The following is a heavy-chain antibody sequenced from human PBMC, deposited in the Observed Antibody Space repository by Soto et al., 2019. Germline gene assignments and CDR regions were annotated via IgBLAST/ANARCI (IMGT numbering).Heavy chain of an antibody. Sequence: GGSLSLSCAVSGFTFTSYDMPWARQVTGKGLEWVSAIGTAGDTYYPGSVKGRFTISRESAKNSLFLQINSLRAGDTAVYYCARVINYHTSGFYYDYWGQGTVVTVSS. V-gene: IGHV3-13*01. J-gene: IGHJ4*02. CDR1: GFTFTSYD. D-gene: IGHD3-22*01. CDR3: ARVINYHTSGFYYDY. CDR2: IGTAGDT.